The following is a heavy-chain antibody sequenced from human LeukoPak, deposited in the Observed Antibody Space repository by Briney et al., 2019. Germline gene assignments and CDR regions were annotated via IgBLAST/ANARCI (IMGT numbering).Heavy chain of an antibody. CDR3: ARDRTGYYYGSGSYLRLRGPDY. CDR1: EFTFSSYA. V-gene: IGHV3-30*01. D-gene: IGHD3-10*01. CDR2: ITYDGSKK. J-gene: IGHJ4*02. Sequence: SGGSLRLSCAASEFTFSSYAMHWVRQAPGKGLEWVAVITYDGSKKFYGDSVKGRFTISRDNSKNTLYLQMNSLRPEDTAVYYCARDRTGYYYGSGSYLRLRGPDYWGQGTLVTVSS.